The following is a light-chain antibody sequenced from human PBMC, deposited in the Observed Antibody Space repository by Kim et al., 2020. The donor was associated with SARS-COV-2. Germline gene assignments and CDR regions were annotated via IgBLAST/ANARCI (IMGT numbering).Light chain of an antibody. V-gene: IGKV3-15*01. CDR3: QQYNNWPPEYT. CDR1: QSVSSN. J-gene: IGKJ2*01. Sequence: EMVMTQSPATLPVSPGERATLSCRASQSVSSNLAWYQQKPGQAPRLLIYGASTRATGVPARFSGSGSGTEFTLTISSLQSEDFAVYYCQQYNNWPPEYTFGQGTKLEI. CDR2: GAS.